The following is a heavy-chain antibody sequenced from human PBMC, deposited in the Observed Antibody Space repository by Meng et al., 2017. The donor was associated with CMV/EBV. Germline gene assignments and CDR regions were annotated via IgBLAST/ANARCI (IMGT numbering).Heavy chain of an antibody. D-gene: IGHD5-18*01. CDR1: GYSISSGYY. J-gene: IGHJ3*02. Sequence: GSLRLSCTVSGYSISSGYYWGWIRQPPGKGLEWIGSIYHSESTYYNPSLKSRVTISVDTSKNQFSLKLSSVTAADTAVYYCASYRGDSYGIHDAFDIWGQGTMVTVSS. V-gene: IGHV4-38-2*02. CDR3: ASYRGDSYGIHDAFDI. CDR2: IYHSEST.